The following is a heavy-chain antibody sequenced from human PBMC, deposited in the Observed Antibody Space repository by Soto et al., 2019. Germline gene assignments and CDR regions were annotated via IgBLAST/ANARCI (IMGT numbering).Heavy chain of an antibody. V-gene: IGHV4-4*02. CDR1: GGSVSSTNW. CDR3: ARNVDTAMGSFDH. J-gene: IGHJ4*02. D-gene: IGHD5-18*01. Sequence: SETLSLTCAVSGGSVSSTNWWSWVRQSPGKGLEWIGDIYYSGITKYNPSLKSRVTISVDTSKNQFSLKLSSVTAADTAVYYCARNVDTAMGSFDHWGQGILVNVAS. CDR2: IYYSGIT.